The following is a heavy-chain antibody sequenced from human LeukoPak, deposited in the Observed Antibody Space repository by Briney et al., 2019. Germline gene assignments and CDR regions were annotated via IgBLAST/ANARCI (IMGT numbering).Heavy chain of an antibody. CDR2: INTSRGSR. V-gene: IGHV1-46*01. CDR3: ARGPPSGTYLPYYLDY. CDR1: GYSFTAYY. D-gene: IGHD1-1*01. J-gene: IGHJ4*02. Sequence: GAAVTVSFKSSGYSFTAYYMDLVREAPGQGKGWVGIINTSRGSRDYEQKFQSRVTITGDASTSTVYVQLSSLGSGDTAMYYCARGPPSGTYLPYYLDYWGQGTLVTVSS.